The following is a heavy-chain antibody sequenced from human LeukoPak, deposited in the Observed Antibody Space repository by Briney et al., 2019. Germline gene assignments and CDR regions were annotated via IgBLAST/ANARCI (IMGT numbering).Heavy chain of an antibody. Sequence: SETLSLTCTVSGGSISSYYWSWIRQPAGKGLEWIGRIYTSGSTNYNPSLKSRVNMSVDTSKNQFSLKLSSVTAADTAVYYCARELDSSGYYRTNWGQGTLVTLSS. CDR1: GGSISSYY. V-gene: IGHV4-4*07. D-gene: IGHD3-22*01. CDR2: IYTSGST. J-gene: IGHJ4*02. CDR3: ARELDSSGYYRTN.